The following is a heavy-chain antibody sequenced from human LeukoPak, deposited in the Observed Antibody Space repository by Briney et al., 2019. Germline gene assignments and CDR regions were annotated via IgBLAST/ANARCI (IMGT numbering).Heavy chain of an antibody. CDR2: MNPNSGNT. V-gene: IGHV1-8*01. CDR3: AVYYYDSSGYYSPFDY. D-gene: IGHD3-22*01. CDR1: GYTFTSYD. J-gene: IGHJ4*02. Sequence: ASVKVSCKASGYTFTSYDINWVRQATGQGLEWMGWMNPNSGNTGYAQTFQGRVTMTRNTSISTAYMELSSLRSEDTAVYYCAVYYYDSSGYYSPFDYWGQGTLVTVSS.